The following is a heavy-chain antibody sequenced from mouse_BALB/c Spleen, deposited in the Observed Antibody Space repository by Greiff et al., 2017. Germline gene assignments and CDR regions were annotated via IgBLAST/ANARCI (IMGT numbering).Heavy chain of an antibody. Sequence: EVKLVESGGGLVQPGGSRKLSCAASGFTFSSFGMHWVRQAPEKGLEWVAYISSGSSTIYYADTVKGRFTISRDNPKNTLFLQMTSLRSEDTAMYYCARSGDYDESMDYWGQGTSVTVSS. D-gene: IGHD2-4*01. V-gene: IGHV5-17*02. CDR2: ISSGSSTI. CDR3: ARSGDYDESMDY. CDR1: GFTFSSFG. J-gene: IGHJ4*01.